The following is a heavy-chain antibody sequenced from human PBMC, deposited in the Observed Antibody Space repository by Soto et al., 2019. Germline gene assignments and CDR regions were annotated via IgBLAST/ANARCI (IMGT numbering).Heavy chain of an antibody. CDR3: ARARSGGYDFYYYYYGMDV. Sequence: SETLSLTCTVSGGSITRGGYYWSWIRQHPGKGLEWIGYIYNSGTTYYNPSLKSRVTISVDTSKNQFSLKLTSVTAADTAVYYCARARSGGYDFYYYYYGMDVWGQGTTVTSP. V-gene: IGHV4-31*03. J-gene: IGHJ6*02. CDR1: GGSITRGGYY. D-gene: IGHD5-12*01. CDR2: IYNSGTT.